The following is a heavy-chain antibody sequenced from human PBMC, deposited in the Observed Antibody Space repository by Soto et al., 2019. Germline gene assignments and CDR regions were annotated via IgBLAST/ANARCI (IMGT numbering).Heavy chain of an antibody. CDR2: ISSDGSRT. Sequence: TGGSLRLSCAASGFTFGSNWMHWVRQAPGKGLVWVSRISSDGSRTSYADSVRGRFTISRDNAKNTLYLQMSSLRAEDTAVYYCVGPYSRSWWLLDYWGQGTLVTVSS. J-gene: IGHJ4*02. V-gene: IGHV3-74*01. CDR3: VGPYSRSWWLLDY. CDR1: GFTFGSNW. D-gene: IGHD6-13*01.